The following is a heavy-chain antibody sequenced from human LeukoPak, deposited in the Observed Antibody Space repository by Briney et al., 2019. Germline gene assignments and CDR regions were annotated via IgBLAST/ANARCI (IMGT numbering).Heavy chain of an antibody. CDR2: ISGSGGTT. CDR1: GFTFSSYA. D-gene: IGHD5-18*01. J-gene: IGHJ6*03. Sequence: GGSLRLSCAASGFTFSSYAMSWVRQAPGKGLELVSAISGSGGTTYYAASVKGRFTISRDNSKNTLYLQMNSLRAEDTAVYYCAGSDTYYYYYMDVWGKGTTVTVSS. CDR3: AGSDTYYYYYMDV. V-gene: IGHV3-23*01.